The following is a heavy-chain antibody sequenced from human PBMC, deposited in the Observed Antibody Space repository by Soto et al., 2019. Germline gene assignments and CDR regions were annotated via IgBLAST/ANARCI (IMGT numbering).Heavy chain of an antibody. J-gene: IGHJ4*02. Sequence: QVQLVQSGAEVKKPGASVKVSCKASGYTFTGYYMHWLRQAPGQGLEWMGWINPNSGGTNYAQKFQGWVTMTRDTSISTAYMELSRLRSDDTAVYYCARDSFMITFGGVIVKTGFDYWGQGTLVTVSS. V-gene: IGHV1-2*04. D-gene: IGHD3-16*02. CDR3: ARDSFMITFGGVIVKTGFDY. CDR1: GYTFTGYY. CDR2: INPNSGGT.